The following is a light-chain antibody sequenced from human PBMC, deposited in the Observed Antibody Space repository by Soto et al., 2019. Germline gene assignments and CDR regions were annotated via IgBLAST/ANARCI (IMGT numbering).Light chain of an antibody. V-gene: IGKV3-15*01. CDR3: QQRSNWPPGIT. Sequence: EIVMTQSPATLSVSPGEGATLSCRASQSVSSNFAWYQQKPGQAPRLLIYGASTRATGIPARFSGSGSGTEFTLSISSLQSEDVAVYYCQQRSNWPPGITFGQGTRLEIK. CDR1: QSVSSN. CDR2: GAS. J-gene: IGKJ5*01.